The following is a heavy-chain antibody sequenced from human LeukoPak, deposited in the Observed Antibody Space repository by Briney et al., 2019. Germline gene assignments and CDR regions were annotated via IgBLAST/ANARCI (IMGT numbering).Heavy chain of an antibody. V-gene: IGHV1-2*02. J-gene: IGHJ5*02. CDR2: INPNSGGT. Sequence: ASVKVSCKASGYTFTSYDINWVRQATGQGLEWMGWINPNSGGTNYAQKFQGRVTMTRDTSISTAYMELSRLRSDDTAVCYCASGVGAAAGVSWFDPWGQGTLVTVSS. D-gene: IGHD6-13*01. CDR3: ASGVGAAAGVSWFDP. CDR1: GYTFTSYD.